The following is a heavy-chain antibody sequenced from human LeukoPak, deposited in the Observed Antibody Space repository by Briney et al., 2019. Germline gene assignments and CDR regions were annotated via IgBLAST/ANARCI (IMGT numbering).Heavy chain of an antibody. CDR2: ISSSGTTM. CDR3: ARAGEYCSSTSCYVAHY. D-gene: IGHD2-2*01. J-gene: IGHJ4*02. V-gene: IGHV3-48*03. CDR1: RFTFSSYE. Sequence: GGSLRLSCATSRFTFSSYEMNWVRQAPRKGLEWVSYISSSGTTMYYADSVKGRFTISRDNARKSLYLQMNSLRAEDTAIYYCARAGEYCSSTSCYVAHYWGRGTLVTVSS.